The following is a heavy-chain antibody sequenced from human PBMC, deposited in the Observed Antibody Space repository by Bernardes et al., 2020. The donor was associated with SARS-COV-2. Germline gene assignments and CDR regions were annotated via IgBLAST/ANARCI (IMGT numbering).Heavy chain of an antibody. Sequence: GGSLRLSCAASGFTFSSYGMHWVRQAPGKGLEWVAVISYDGSNKYYADSVKGRFTISRDNSKNTLYLQMNSLRAEDTAVYYCAKDAAYYDILTGYIYGYYYYYGMDVWGQGTTVTVSS. D-gene: IGHD3-9*01. CDR2: ISYDGSNK. CDR3: AKDAAYYDILTGYIYGYYYYYGMDV. CDR1: GFTFSSYG. V-gene: IGHV3-30*18. J-gene: IGHJ6*02.